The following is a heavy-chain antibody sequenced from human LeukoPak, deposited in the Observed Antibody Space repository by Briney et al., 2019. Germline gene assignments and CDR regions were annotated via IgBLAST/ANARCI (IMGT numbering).Heavy chain of an antibody. CDR1: GFTFNNYA. D-gene: IGHD6-19*01. J-gene: IGHJ4*02. V-gene: IGHV3-48*01. CDR3: AKDRGRAVAGSEFDY. Sequence: PGRSLRLSCAASGFTFNNYAMHWVRQAPGKGLEWVSYISSSGSTIYYADSVKGRFTISRDNSKNTLYLEMNSLRAEDTALYYCAKDRGRAVAGSEFDYWGQGTLVTVSS. CDR2: ISSSGSTI.